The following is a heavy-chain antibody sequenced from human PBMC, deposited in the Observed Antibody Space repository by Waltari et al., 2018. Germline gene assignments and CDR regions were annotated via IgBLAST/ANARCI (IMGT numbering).Heavy chain of an antibody. V-gene: IGHV3-15*01. Sequence: EVQLVESGGGLVKPGGSLRLSCAASGFTFSNSWISWVRQAPGTGLEWVGRIKSKTDGGTKDHAAPVKGRFTISRDDSKNTLYLQMNSLKTEDTAVYYCTTVVREYYYYYMDVWGKGTTVTVSS. CDR1: GFTFSNSW. CDR3: TTVVREYYYYYMDV. D-gene: IGHD6-6*01. CDR2: IKSKTDGGTK. J-gene: IGHJ6*03.